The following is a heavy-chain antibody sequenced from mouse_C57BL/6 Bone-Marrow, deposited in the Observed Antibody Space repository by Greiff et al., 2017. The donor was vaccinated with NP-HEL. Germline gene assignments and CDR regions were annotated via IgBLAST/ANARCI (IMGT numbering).Heavy chain of an antibody. J-gene: IGHJ4*01. V-gene: IGHV1-69*01. CDR1: GYTFTSYW. CDR3: ARSHYYGPYAMDY. D-gene: IGHD1-2*01. Sequence: QVQLQQPGAELVMPGASVKLSCKASGYTFTSYWMHWVKQRPGQGLEWIGELDPSDSYTNYNQKFKGKSTLTVDKSSRTAYMQLSSLTSEDSAVYYCARSHYYGPYAMDYWGQGTSVTVSS. CDR2: LDPSDSYT.